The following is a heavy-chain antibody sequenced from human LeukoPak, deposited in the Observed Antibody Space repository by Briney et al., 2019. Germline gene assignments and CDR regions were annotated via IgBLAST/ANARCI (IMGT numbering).Heavy chain of an antibody. Sequence: SGPALVKPTQTLTLTCTFSGFSLSTSGMCVSWIRQPPGKALEWLVLIDWDDDKYYSTSLKTRLTISKDTSKNQVVLTMTNMDPVDTATYYCARTRKDSSSWYYYYGMDVWGQGTTVTVSS. CDR2: IDWDDDK. CDR1: GFSLSTSGMC. D-gene: IGHD6-13*01. J-gene: IGHJ6*02. CDR3: ARTRKDSSSWYYYYGMDV. V-gene: IGHV2-70*01.